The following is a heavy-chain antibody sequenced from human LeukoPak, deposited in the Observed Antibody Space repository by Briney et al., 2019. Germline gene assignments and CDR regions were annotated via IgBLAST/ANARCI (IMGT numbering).Heavy chain of an antibody. D-gene: IGHD1-20*01. V-gene: IGHV3-23*01. J-gene: IGHJ4*02. CDR2: TVGGGDGT. Sequence: GGSLRLSCAASGFIFSSTSMSWVRQAPGKGLEWVAVTVGGGDGTYYADSVKGRFTISRDNAKNTLYLQMNSLRAEDTAVYYCLRDLNWSLDQWGQGTLVTVSS. CDR3: LRDLNWSLDQ. CDR1: GFIFSSTS.